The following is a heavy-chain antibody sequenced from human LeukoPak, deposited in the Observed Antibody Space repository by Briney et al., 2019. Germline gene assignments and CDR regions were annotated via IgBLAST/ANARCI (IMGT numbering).Heavy chain of an antibody. D-gene: IGHD3-22*01. CDR2: INHSGST. J-gene: IGHJ5*02. V-gene: IGHV4-34*01. Sequence: SETLSLTCAVYGGSSSGYYWSWIRQPPGKGLEWIGEINHSGSTNYNPSLKSRVTISVDTSKNQFSLRLSSVTAADTAVYYCARYYDSSGYWFDPWGQGTLVTVSS. CDR1: GGSSSGYY. CDR3: ARYYDSSGYWFDP.